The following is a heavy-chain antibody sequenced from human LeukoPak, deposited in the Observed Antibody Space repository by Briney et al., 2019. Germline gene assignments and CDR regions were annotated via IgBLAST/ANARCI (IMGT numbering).Heavy chain of an antibody. V-gene: IGHV4-31*03. J-gene: IGHJ4*02. CDR2: IYSSGST. CDR1: GGSISSGGYY. CDR3: ARARSAAGNFDY. Sequence: SQTLSLTCTVSGGSISSGGYYWSWIRQHPGKGLEWIGYIYSSGSTYYNPSLKSRVTISADTSKNQASLKLSSVTAADTAVYYCARARSAAGNFDYWGQGTLVTVSS. D-gene: IGHD6-13*01.